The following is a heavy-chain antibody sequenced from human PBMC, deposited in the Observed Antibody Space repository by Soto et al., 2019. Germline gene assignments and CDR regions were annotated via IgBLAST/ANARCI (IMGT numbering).Heavy chain of an antibody. Sequence: GGSLRLSCAASGFTFSTYGMNWVRQVPGKGLEWVAVISYDGSNKYYADSVKGRFTISRDNSENTLYLQMNSLRADDTAVYHCAKGRPDMDIVATISPPFDYWGQGTLVTVSS. D-gene: IGHD5-12*01. CDR1: GFTFSTYG. CDR3: AKGRPDMDIVATISPPFDY. CDR2: ISYDGSNK. J-gene: IGHJ4*02. V-gene: IGHV3-30*18.